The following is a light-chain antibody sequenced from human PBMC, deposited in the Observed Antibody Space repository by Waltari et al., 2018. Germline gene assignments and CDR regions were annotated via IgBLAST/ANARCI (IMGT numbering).Light chain of an antibody. CDR2: VNRDGSH. CDR3: QTWGTGIHVV. Sequence: LVLTQSPSASASLGASVKLTCTLRSGHSSYTIAWHQQQPEKGPRYLMKVNRDGSHSKGDGIPDRFSGSSSGAERYLTISSLQSEDEADYYCQTWGTGIHVVFGGGTKLTVL. CDR1: SGHSSYT. V-gene: IGLV4-69*01. J-gene: IGLJ2*01.